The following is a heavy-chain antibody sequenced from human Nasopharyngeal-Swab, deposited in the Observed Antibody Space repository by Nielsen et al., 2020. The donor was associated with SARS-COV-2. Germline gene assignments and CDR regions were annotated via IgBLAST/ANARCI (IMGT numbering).Heavy chain of an antibody. CDR3: ARYNILTGWGY. CDR1: GGSISTYY. V-gene: IGHV4-59*01. Sequence: GSLRLSCTVSGGSISTYYRSWIRQPPGKGLEWIGYVYHSGSTDYNPSLKSRVTISVDTSKNQFSLKLSSVTAADTAVYYCARYNILTGWGYWGQGTLVTVSS. CDR2: VYHSGST. D-gene: IGHD3-9*01. J-gene: IGHJ4*02.